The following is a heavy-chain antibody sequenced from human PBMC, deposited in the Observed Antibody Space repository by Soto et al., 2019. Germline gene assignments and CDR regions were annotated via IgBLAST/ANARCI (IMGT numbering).Heavy chain of an antibody. Sequence: GASVKVSCKTSGYTFTNYYIHWVRQAPGQGLEWMGWMNPYSGDTNYAQKFQGRVTMTRDTSISTAYMELSRLTSDDTAVHFCAREFLTGYYAFDCWCRVXLVTVPS. V-gene: IGHV1-2*02. CDR3: AREFLTGYYAFDC. J-gene: IGHJ4*01. CDR1: GYTFTNYY. CDR2: MNPYSGDT. D-gene: IGHD3-9*01.